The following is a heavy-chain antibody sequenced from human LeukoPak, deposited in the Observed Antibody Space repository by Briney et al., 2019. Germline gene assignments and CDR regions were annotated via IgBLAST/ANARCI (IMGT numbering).Heavy chain of an antibody. J-gene: IGHJ4*02. Sequence: SETLSLTCTVSGYSISSGYYWGWIRQPPGKGLEWIGSIYHSGSTYYNPSLKSRVTISVDTPKNQFSLKLSSVTAADTAVYYCARGTAMDFKFDYWGQGTLVTVSS. CDR2: IYHSGST. CDR1: GYSISSGYY. CDR3: ARGTAMDFKFDY. D-gene: IGHD5-18*01. V-gene: IGHV4-38-2*02.